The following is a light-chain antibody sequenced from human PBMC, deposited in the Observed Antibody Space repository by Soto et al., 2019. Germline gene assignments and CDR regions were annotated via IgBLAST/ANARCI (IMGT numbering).Light chain of an antibody. Sequence: VVMTQSPATLPVSPGERATLSCRASQSVSTYLAWYQQKPDQAPRLLIYGASTRATGIPARFSGSGSGTEFALTISSLQSEDFAVYYCQQYTDWPPTFGQGTRLDIE. V-gene: IGKV3D-15*01. CDR1: QSVSTY. CDR2: GAS. CDR3: QQYTDWPPT. J-gene: IGKJ5*01.